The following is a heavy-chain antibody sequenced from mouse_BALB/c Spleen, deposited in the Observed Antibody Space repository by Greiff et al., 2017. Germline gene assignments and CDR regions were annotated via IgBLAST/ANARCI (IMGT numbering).Heavy chain of an antibody. D-gene: IGHD2-4*01. CDR3: ARGGLRRRTAYFDY. J-gene: IGHJ2*01. CDR1: GFTFSDYY. Sequence: EVQRVESGGGLVKPGGSLKLSCAASGFTFSDYYMYWVRQTPEKRLEWVATISDGGSYTYYPDSVKGRFTISRDNAKNNLYLQMSSLKSEDTAMYYCARGGLRRRTAYFDYWGQGTTLTVSS. CDR2: ISDGGSYT. V-gene: IGHV5-4*02.